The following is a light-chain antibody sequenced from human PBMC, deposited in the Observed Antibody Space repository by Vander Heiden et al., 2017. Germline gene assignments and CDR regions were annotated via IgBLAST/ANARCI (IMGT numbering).Light chain of an antibody. CDR2: AAS. CDR3: QQLNSYLALT. CDR1: QGISSY. V-gene: IGKV1-9*01. J-gene: IGKJ4*01. Sequence: DIQLTQSPSFLSASVGDRVTITCRASQGISSYLAWYQQKPGKAPKLLIYAASTLQRGVPSRFSGSGSGTEFTLTISSLQPEDFATYYCQQLNSYLALTFGGGTKVEIK.